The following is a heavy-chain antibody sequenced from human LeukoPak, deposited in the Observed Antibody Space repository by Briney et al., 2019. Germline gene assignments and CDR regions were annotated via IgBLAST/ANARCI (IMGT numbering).Heavy chain of an antibody. CDR2: ISGSGGST. D-gene: IGHD2-21*02. V-gene: IGHV3-23*01. Sequence: PGGSLRLSCAAFGFTFSSYAMSWVRQAPGKGLEWVSAISGSGGSTYYADSVKGRFTISRDNSKNTLYLQMNSLRAEDTAVYYCAKRQWRVTRYYYYYGMDVWGQGTTVTVSS. CDR3: AKRQWRVTRYYYYYGMDV. CDR1: GFTFSSYA. J-gene: IGHJ6*02.